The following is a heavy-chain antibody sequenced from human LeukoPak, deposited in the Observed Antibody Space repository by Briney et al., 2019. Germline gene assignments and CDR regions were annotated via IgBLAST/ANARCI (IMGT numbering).Heavy chain of an antibody. J-gene: IGHJ4*02. CDR3: ARMRYGSGSFDY. V-gene: IGHV4-61*08. D-gene: IGHD2-15*01. Sequence: PSETLSLTCAVSGGSVNSVDNYWTWVRQPPGKGLECIGYVSYSGDTRYCPSLNNRVTISADTSKNQVSLKLTSATAADTAIYYCARMRYGSGSFDYWGQGTPVSVSS. CDR1: GGSVNSVDNY. CDR2: VSYSGDT.